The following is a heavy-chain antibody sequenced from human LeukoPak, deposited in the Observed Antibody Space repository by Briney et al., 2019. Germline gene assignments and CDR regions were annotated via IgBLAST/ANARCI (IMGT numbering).Heavy chain of an antibody. J-gene: IGHJ4*02. CDR3: ARQGFWSGYYSY. V-gene: IGHV1-8*03. Sequence: ASVKVSCKASGYTFTSYDINWVRQATGQGLEWMGWMNPNSGNTGYAQKFQGRVTIPRNTPFNKASMALSNLKSEETPGGYCARQGFWSGYYSYWGQGTLVTVSS. CDR2: MNPNSGNT. CDR1: GYTFTSYD. D-gene: IGHD3-3*01.